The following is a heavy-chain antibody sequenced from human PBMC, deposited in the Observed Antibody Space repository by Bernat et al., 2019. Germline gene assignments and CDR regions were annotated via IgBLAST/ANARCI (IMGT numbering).Heavy chain of an antibody. CDR3: ARVLLSETYYYHGMDV. CDR1: GGSISSGSHY. CDR2: IYYSGGT. V-gene: IGHV4-39*01. J-gene: IGHJ6*02. D-gene: IGHD2-21*01. Sequence: QLQLQESGPGLVKPSETLSLICTVSGGSISSGSHYWGWIRQPPGKGLEWIGSIYYSGGTYYSPSLKSRATVSVDTSKNQFSLKLNSVTAADTAVYYCARVLLSETYYYHGMDVWGRGTTVTVSS.